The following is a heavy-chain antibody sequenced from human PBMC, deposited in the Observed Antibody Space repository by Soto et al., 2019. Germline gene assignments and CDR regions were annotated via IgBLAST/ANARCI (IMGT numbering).Heavy chain of an antibody. D-gene: IGHD2-2*01. J-gene: IGHJ6*02. CDR2: ISGSGGST. CDR1: GLTFSSYA. CDR3: AKGKVVVPAATINYYGMDV. V-gene: IGHV3-23*01. Sequence: GGSLRLSCAASGLTFSSYAMSWVRQAPGKGLEWVSAISGSGGSTYYADSVKGRFTISRDNSKNTLYLQMNSLRAEDTAVYYCAKGKVVVPAATINYYGMDVWGQGTTVTVSS.